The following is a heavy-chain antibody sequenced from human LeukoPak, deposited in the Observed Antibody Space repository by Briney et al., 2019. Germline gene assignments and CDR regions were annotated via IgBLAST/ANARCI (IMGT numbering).Heavy chain of an antibody. CDR1: GFTFSSYA. Sequence: TGGSLRLSCTASGFTFSSYAMHWVRRAPGKGLEWVAVISYDGSNKYYADSVKGRFTISRDNSKNTLYLQMNSLRAEDTAVYYCARASVDYDFWSGCQGDYFDYWGQGTLVTVSS. CDR3: ARASVDYDFWSGCQGDYFDY. D-gene: IGHD3-3*01. CDR2: ISYDGSNK. J-gene: IGHJ4*02. V-gene: IGHV3-30-3*01.